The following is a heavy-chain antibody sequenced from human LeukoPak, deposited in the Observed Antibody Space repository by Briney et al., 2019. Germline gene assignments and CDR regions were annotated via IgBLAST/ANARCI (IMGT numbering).Heavy chain of an antibody. CDR2: IRSKANSYAT. D-gene: IGHD3-3*01. CDR1: GFTFSGSA. J-gene: IGHJ4*02. V-gene: IGHV3-73*01. CDR3: TRHRSVLRFLEWLPRDYYFDY. Sequence: PGGSLRLSCAASGFTFSGSAMHWVRQASGKGLEWVGRIRSKANSYATAYAASVKGRFTISRDDSKNTAYLQMNSLKTEDTAVYYCTRHRSVLRFLEWLPRDYYFDYWGQGTLVTVSS.